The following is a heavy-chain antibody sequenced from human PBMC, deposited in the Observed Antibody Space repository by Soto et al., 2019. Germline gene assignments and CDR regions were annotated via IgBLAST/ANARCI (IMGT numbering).Heavy chain of an antibody. J-gene: IGHJ6*02. V-gene: IGHV3-53*01. D-gene: IGHD1-7*01. Sequence: GGSLRLSCAASGFTVSSNYMSWVRQAPGKGLEWVSVIYSGGSTCYADSVKGRFTISRDNSKNTLYLQMNSLRAEDTAVYYCARETGTSYYYYGMDVWGQGTTVTVSS. CDR3: ARETGTSYYYYGMDV. CDR1: GFTVSSNY. CDR2: IYSGGST.